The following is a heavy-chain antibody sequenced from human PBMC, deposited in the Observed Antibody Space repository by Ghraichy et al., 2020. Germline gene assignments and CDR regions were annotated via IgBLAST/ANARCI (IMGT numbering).Heavy chain of an antibody. V-gene: IGHV4-34*01. CDR1: GGSFSGYY. CDR3: ARGWIAVAGRGGWFDP. D-gene: IGHD6-19*01. Sequence: SETLSLTCAVYGGSFSGYYWSWIRQPPGKGLEWIGEINHSGSTNYNPSLKSRVTISVDTSKNQFSLKLSSVTAADTAVYYCARGWIAVAGRGGWFDPWGQGTLVTVSS. CDR2: INHSGST. J-gene: IGHJ5*02.